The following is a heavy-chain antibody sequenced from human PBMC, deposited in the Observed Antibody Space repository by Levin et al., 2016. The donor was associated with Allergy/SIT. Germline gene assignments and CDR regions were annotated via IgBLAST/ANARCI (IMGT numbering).Heavy chain of an antibody. CDR2: MNPNSGNT. V-gene: IGHV1-8*01. D-gene: IGHD3-3*01. Sequence: ASVKVSCKASGYTFTSYDINWVRQATGQGLEWMGWMNPNSGNTGYAQKFQGRVTMTRNTSISTAYMELSSLRSEDTAVYYCARAPVRFLEWLLSSRNAFDIWGQGTMVTVSS. CDR1: GYTFTSYD. CDR3: ARAPVRFLEWLLSSRNAFDI. J-gene: IGHJ3*02.